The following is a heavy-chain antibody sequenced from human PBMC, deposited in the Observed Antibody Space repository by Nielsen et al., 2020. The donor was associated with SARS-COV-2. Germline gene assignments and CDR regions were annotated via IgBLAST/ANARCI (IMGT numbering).Heavy chain of an antibody. V-gene: IGHV3-21*01. CDR3: TTGYRAEDSSGYWMDAFDI. J-gene: IGHJ3*02. CDR2: ISSSSSYI. D-gene: IGHD3-22*01. Sequence: GESLKISCAASGFTFSSYSMNWVRQAPGKGLEWVSSISSSSSYIYYADSVKGRFTISRDNAKNSLYLQMNSLRAEDTAVYYCTTGYRAEDSSGYWMDAFDIWGQGTMVTVSS. CDR1: GFTFSSYS.